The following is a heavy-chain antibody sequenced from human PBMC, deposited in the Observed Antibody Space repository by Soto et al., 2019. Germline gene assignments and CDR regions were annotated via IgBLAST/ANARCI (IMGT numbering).Heavy chain of an antibody. CDR3: AKDALRWETMGGIDY. Sequence: EVQLLESGGGLVQPGGSLRLSCAASGFTFSSYAMSWVRQAPGKGLEWVSAISGSGGSTYYADSVKGRFTISRHNSKNTLYRQMNSLRAEDTAVYYCAKDALRWETMGGIDYWGQGTLVTVSS. V-gene: IGHV3-23*01. CDR2: ISGSGGST. D-gene: IGHD3-16*01. CDR1: GFTFSSYA. J-gene: IGHJ4*02.